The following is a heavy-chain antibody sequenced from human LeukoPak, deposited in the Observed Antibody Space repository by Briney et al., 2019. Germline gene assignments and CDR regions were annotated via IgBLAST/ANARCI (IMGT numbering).Heavy chain of an antibody. D-gene: IGHD3-22*01. CDR1: GFTSSSYA. CDR2: ISGSGGST. CDR3: AKEVRGYYRR. J-gene: IGHJ4*02. V-gene: IGHV3-23*01. Sequence: GSLRLSCAASGFTSSSYAMSWVRQAPGKGLEWVSAISGSGGSTYSADSVRGRFTISRDNSKNTLYLQMNSLRAEDTAVYYCAKEVRGYYRRWGQGTLVTVSS.